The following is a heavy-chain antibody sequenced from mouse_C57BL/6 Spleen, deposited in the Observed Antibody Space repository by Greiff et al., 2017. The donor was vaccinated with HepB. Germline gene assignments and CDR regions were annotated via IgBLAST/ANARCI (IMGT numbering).Heavy chain of an antibody. D-gene: IGHD1-1*01. V-gene: IGHV1-7*01. CDR1: GYTFTSYW. Sequence: QVQLQQSGAELAKPGASVKLSCKASGYTFTSYWMHWVKQRPGQGLEWIGYINPSSGYTKYNQKFKDKATLTADKSSSTAYMQLSSLTYEDSAVYYCASLITTVVDYFDYWGQGTTLTVSS. CDR2: INPSSGYT. J-gene: IGHJ2*01. CDR3: ASLITTVVDYFDY.